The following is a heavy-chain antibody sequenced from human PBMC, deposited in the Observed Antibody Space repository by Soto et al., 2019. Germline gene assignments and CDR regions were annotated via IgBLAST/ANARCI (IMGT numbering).Heavy chain of an antibody. CDR2: ISVSDAFI. Sequence: PGGSLRLSCAASGFNVGAFAVHWVRQAPGKGLEWVSGISVSDAFIYYEDSVRGRFSISRDASENILYLKMNSLRGDDTALYYCTRETVAGITWFDYWGPGTLVTVSS. D-gene: IGHD1-20*01. CDR3: TRETVAGITWFDY. V-gene: IGHV3-23*01. CDR1: GFNVGAFA. J-gene: IGHJ4*02.